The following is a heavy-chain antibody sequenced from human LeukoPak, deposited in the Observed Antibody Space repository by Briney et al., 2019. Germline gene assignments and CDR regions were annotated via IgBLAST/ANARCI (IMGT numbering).Heavy chain of an antibody. Sequence: SETLSLTCTVSGGSISSSSYYWGWIRQPPGKGLEWIGSIYYSGSTYYNPSLKSRVTISVDTSKNQFSLKLSSVTAADTAVYYCARDRRGYYGTLFDPWGQGTLVTVSS. CDR3: ARDRRGYYGTLFDP. V-gene: IGHV4-39*07. J-gene: IGHJ5*02. CDR1: GGSISSSSYY. CDR2: IYYSGST. D-gene: IGHD3-10*01.